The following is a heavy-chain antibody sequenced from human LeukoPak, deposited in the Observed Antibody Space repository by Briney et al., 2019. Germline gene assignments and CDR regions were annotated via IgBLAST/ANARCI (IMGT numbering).Heavy chain of an antibody. CDR3: AIVCSSTSCPYDY. CDR1: GFTFSSYS. V-gene: IGHV3-21*01. D-gene: IGHD2-2*01. CDR2: ISSSSSYI. Sequence: GGSLRLSCAASGFTFSSYSMNWVRQAPGKGLEWVSSISSSSSYIYYAGSVKGRFTISRDNAKNSLYLQMNSLRAEDTAVHYCAIVCSSTSCPYDYWGQGTLVTVSS. J-gene: IGHJ4*02.